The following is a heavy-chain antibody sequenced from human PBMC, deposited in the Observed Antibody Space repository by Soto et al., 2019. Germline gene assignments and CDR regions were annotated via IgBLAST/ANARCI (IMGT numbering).Heavy chain of an antibody. V-gene: IGHV1-58*02. Sequence: QVQLVQSGPEVKKPGTSVRVSCKTSVFTSPTSTMQWVRQPRGQRLEWIGWIVLGSGKTNYAQKFRERVNITRDMXXXXXXXXXXXXXXXXXXXXXXXXXXXXHTFRLDFWGQVTLVTASS. CDR3: XXXXXXHTFRLDF. CDR1: VFTSPTST. J-gene: IGHJ4*02. CDR2: IVLGSGKT. D-gene: IGHD3-16*01.